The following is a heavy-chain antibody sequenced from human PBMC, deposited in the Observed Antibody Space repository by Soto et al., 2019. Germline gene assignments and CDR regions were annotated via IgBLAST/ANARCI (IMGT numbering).Heavy chain of an antibody. Sequence: EVQLLESGGGLVQPGGSLTLSCAASGFRFRDYTMSWVRQAPGKVLESISVILSNYNTYYTDSVRGRFTISRDSSKNMLYLEMNSPRAEDTAVYYCARRVNGYFDYWGQGALVTVSS. CDR1: GFRFRDYT. CDR3: ARRVNGYFDY. J-gene: IGHJ4*02. V-gene: IGHV3-23*05. D-gene: IGHD2-8*01. CDR2: ILSNYNT.